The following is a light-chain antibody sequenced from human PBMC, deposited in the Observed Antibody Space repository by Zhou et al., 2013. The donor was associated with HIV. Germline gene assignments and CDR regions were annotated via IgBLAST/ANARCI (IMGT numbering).Light chain of an antibody. CDR3: HQYGRSPVT. V-gene: IGKV3-20*01. Sequence: EIVLTQSPGTLSLSPGERATLSCRASQSISSSYLAWYQHKPGQAPRLLISGASSRATGIPDRFSGSGSGADFTLTISRLEPEDFAVYYCHQYGRSPVTFGGGTKVEIK. CDR1: QSISSSY. CDR2: GAS. J-gene: IGKJ4*01.